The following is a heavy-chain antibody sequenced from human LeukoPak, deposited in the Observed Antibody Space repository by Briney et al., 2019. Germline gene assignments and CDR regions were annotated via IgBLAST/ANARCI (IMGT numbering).Heavy chain of an antibody. V-gene: IGHV4-39*01. J-gene: IGHJ4*02. CDR3: ARHLVTAIPY. CDR1: GVSISSSSYY. D-gene: IGHD2-21*02. Sequence: SETLSLTCTVSGVSISSSSYYWGWIRQPPGKWLEWIGSIYYSGSTYYNPSLKSRATISVDTSKNQFSLKLSSVTAADTAVYYCARHLVTAIPYWGQGTLVTVSS. CDR2: IYYSGST.